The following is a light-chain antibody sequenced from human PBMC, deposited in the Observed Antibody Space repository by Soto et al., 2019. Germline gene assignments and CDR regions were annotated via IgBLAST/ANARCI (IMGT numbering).Light chain of an antibody. CDR3: QQFNSYPRT. CDR2: AAS. V-gene: IGKV1-9*01. J-gene: IGKJ3*01. Sequence: IQLTQSPSSLSASVGDRVAITCRASQGISGYLAWYQKKPGKAPKLLIYAASTLQSGVPSRFSGSGSGTDFTLTISSLQPEDFATYYCQQFNSYPRTFGPGTKVDIK. CDR1: QGISGY.